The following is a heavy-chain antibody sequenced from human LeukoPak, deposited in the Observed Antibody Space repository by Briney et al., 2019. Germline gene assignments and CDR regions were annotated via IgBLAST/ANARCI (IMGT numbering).Heavy chain of an antibody. V-gene: IGHV3-30*04. CDR2: ISYDGSNK. CDR1: GFTFSSHA. Sequence: GGSLRLSCAASGFTFSSHAMHWVRQAPGKGLEWVAVISYDGSNKYYADSVKGRFTISRDNSKNTLYLQMNSLRAEDTAVYYCAREKTATYDAFDIWGQGTMVTVSS. J-gene: IGHJ3*02. D-gene: IGHD2-15*01. CDR3: AREKTATYDAFDI.